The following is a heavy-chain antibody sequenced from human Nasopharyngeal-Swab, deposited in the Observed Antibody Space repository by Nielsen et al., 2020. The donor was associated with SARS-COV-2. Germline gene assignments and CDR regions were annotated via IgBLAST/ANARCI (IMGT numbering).Heavy chain of an antibody. J-gene: IGHJ4*02. CDR2: IYPGDSDT. Sequence: GGSLRLSCKGSGYSFTSYWIGWVRQMPGKGLEWMGIIYPGDSDTRYSPSFQGQVTISADKSISTAYLQWSSLKASDTAMYYCASRGSYGDYAFDYWGQGTLVTSPQ. V-gene: IGHV5-51*01. CDR1: GYSFTSYW. CDR3: ASRGSYGDYAFDY. D-gene: IGHD4-17*01.